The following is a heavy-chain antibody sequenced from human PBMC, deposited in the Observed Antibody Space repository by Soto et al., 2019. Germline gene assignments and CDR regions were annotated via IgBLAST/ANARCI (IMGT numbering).Heavy chain of an antibody. CDR3: AKDRERFLEWLLVAFDI. V-gene: IGHV3-23*01. Sequence: GGSLRLSCAASGFTFSSYAMSWVRQAPGKGLEWVSAISGSGGSTYYADSVKGRFTISRDNSKNTLYLQMNSLRAEDTAVYYCAKDRERFLEWLLVAFDIWGQGTMVTVSS. CDR1: GFTFSSYA. CDR2: ISGSGGST. J-gene: IGHJ3*02. D-gene: IGHD3-3*01.